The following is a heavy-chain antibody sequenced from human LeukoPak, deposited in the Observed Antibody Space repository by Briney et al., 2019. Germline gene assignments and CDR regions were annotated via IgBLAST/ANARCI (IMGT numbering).Heavy chain of an antibody. V-gene: IGHV3-15*04. Sequence: PGGSLRLSCVVSGFTVTNARMNWVRQAPGGGREWIGRIESKSDGGTTDYAAPVKGRFTISRDDSKNTVILHMNSLKTEDTAVYYCATVPGITAFGEVIDYWGQGTLVTISS. CDR2: IESKSDGGTT. D-gene: IGHD3-3*01. J-gene: IGHJ4*02. CDR3: ATVPGITAFGEVIDY. CDR1: GFTVTNAR.